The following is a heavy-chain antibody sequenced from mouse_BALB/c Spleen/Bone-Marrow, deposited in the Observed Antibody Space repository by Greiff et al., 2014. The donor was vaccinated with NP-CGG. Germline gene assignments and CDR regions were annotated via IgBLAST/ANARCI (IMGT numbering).Heavy chain of an antibody. CDR2: ISSGGSYT. Sequence: VQLKESGGGLVKPGGSLKLSCAASDFTFSSYAMSWVRQSPEKRLEWVAEISSGGSYTYYPDTVTGRFTISRDNAKNTLYLEMSSLRSEDTAMYYCAREGLRRRAAMDYWGQGSSVTVSS. J-gene: IGHJ4*01. D-gene: IGHD2-4*01. CDR3: AREGLRRRAAMDY. CDR1: DFTFSSYA. V-gene: IGHV5-9-4*01.